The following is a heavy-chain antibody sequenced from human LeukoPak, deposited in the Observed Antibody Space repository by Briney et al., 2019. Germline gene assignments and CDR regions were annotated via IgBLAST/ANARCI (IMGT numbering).Heavy chain of an antibody. CDR1: GYTFTSYY. J-gene: IGHJ6*03. CDR2: INPSSGST. Sequence: ASVKVSCKASGYTFTSYYMHWVRQAPGQGLKCMGIINPSSGSTSYAQKFQGRVTMTRDTSTSTVYMELSSLRSEDTAVYYCARDPGVTMVRGVIPIEYYYYYYMDAWGKGTTVTVSS. D-gene: IGHD3-10*01. CDR3: ARDPGVTMVRGVIPIEYYYYYYMDA. V-gene: IGHV1-46*01.